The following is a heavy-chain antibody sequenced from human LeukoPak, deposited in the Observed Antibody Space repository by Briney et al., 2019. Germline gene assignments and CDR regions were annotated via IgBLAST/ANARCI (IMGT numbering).Heavy chain of an antibody. CDR2: FDLEDDET. Sequence: ASVKVSCKVSGYTLTELPMHWVRQAPGKGLEWMGGFDLEDDETIYAQKFQGRVTMTEDTSTDTAYMELSSLRSEDTAVYYCVTDQSRVLGFDAFDIWGQGTMVTVSS. J-gene: IGHJ3*02. D-gene: IGHD3-16*02. CDR1: GYTLTELP. V-gene: IGHV1-24*01. CDR3: VTDQSRVLGFDAFDI.